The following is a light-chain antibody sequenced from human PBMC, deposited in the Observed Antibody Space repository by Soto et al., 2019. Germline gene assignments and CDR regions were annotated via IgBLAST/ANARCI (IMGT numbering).Light chain of an antibody. CDR1: NSDVGAHDL. CDR3: SSYTTSTTVE. J-gene: IGLJ2*01. Sequence: QSALTQPASVSGSPGQSITISCTGSNSDVGAHDLVSWYQHHPGKAPRLMIYGVTNRPSGVSNRFSGSKSGNTASLTISGLQAEDEADYYCSSYTTSTTVEFGGGTTLTVL. CDR2: GVT. V-gene: IGLV2-14*01.